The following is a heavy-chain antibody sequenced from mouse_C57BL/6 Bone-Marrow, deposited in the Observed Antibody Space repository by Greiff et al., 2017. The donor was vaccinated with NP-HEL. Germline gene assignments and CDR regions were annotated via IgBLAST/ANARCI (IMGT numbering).Heavy chain of an antibody. CDR3: ASKGGCAY. D-gene: IGHD1-3*01. Sequence: DVMLVESGGGLVQPGGSLKLSCAASGFTFSDYYMYWVRQTPEKRLEWVAYISNGGGSTYYPDTVKGRFTISRDNAKNTLYLQMSRLKSEDTAMYYCASKGGCAYWGQGTLVTVSA. V-gene: IGHV5-12*01. CDR1: GFTFSDYY. CDR2: ISNGGGST. J-gene: IGHJ3*01.